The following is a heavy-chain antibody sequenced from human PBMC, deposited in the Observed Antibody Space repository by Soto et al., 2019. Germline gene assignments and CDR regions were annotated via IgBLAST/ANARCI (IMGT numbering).Heavy chain of an antibody. CDR2: INSDESRI. CDR1: GFDCTGYG. J-gene: IGHJ3*01. V-gene: IGHV3-74*01. CDR3: ARGGYYRYAALAF. D-gene: IGHD3-22*01. Sequence: GRFLRLWCAASGFDCTGYGMNWVRQAPGKGLVWVSRINSDESRIDYADSGKGRFTISRDNAKNTLYLQMNSLRAEDTAVFYCARGGYYRYAALAFWGQGTMVTVSS.